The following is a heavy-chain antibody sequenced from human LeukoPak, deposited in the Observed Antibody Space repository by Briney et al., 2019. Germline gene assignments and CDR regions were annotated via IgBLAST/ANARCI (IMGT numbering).Heavy chain of an antibody. CDR3: ARDHAYAFDI. V-gene: IGHV3-48*01. CDR2: IRSSDGTM. Sequence: GGSLRLSCVASGFTFNSYTMNWARQAPGKGLEWISYIRSSDGTMSYADSVKGRSTISTDNAKNSLFLQMNSLSAEDTAVYYCARDHAYAFDIWGQGTMVTVSS. J-gene: IGHJ3*02. CDR1: GFTFNSYT.